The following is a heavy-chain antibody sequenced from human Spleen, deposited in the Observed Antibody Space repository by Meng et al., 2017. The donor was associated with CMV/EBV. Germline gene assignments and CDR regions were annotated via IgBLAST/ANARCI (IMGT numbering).Heavy chain of an antibody. V-gene: IGHV3-30*14. Sequence: GESLKISCAASGFTFSSYAMHWVRQAPGKGLEWVAVISYDGSNKYYADSVKGRFTISRDTSKNTVYLQMNRLKVEDAAVYHCASRDHRNYDYWGPGTLVTVSS. CDR2: ISYDGSNK. D-gene: IGHD5-24*01. CDR3: ASRDHRNYDY. J-gene: IGHJ4*02. CDR1: GFTFSSYA.